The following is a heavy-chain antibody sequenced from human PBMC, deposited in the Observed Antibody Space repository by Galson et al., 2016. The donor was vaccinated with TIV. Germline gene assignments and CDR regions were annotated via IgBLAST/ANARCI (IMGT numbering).Heavy chain of an antibody. Sequence: VKVSCKVSGYIFTERFIHWVRQAPGERPEWVGRVDPDNGETLYAEKFQGRVTMAADTSGDTAFMELSNLRSDDTAFFYCTTGGGSSGSYYFDFWGLGTLVTVSS. CDR2: VDPDNGET. CDR3: TTGGGSSGSYYFDF. J-gene: IGHJ4*02. CDR1: GYIFTERF. V-gene: IGHV1-69-2*01. D-gene: IGHD5-12*01.